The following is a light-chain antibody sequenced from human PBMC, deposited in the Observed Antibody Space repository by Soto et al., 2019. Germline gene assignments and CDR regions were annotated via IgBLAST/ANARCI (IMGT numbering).Light chain of an antibody. CDR1: QSVSRW. CDR2: DAS. CDR3: QQYNSYSPYT. V-gene: IGKV1-5*01. Sequence: DIQMTQSPSTLSASVGDRVTITCRASQSVSRWLAWYQQKPGKAPKVLIYDASSLESEVPSRFSGNGSGTEFTLTISSLQPDDIATYYCQQYNSYSPYTFGQGTKLDIK. J-gene: IGKJ2*01.